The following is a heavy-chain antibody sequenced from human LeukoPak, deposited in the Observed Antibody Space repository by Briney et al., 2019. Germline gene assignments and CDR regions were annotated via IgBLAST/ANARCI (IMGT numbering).Heavy chain of an antibody. J-gene: IGHJ4*02. V-gene: IGHV3-48*01. CDR1: GFTFSSYT. D-gene: IGHD1-26*01. Sequence: GGSLRLSCAASGFTFSSYTMNWVRQAPGKGLEWVSYIGGSSSIIYYADSVKGRFTISRDNAKNSLYLQMNSLRAEDTAVYYCARGEALGCWGQGTLVTVSS. CDR2: IGGSSSII. CDR3: ARGEALGC.